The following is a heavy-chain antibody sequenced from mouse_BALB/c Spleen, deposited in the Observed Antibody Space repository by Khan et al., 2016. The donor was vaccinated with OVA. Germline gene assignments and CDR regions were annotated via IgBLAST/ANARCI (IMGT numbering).Heavy chain of an antibody. Sequence: VQLQQSGAELARPGASVKMSCKASGYTFTTYTIHWVKQGPGQGLEWIGYIIPTNDYANYNQKFKDRATLTADKSSSTAYMPLSSLTSEDSALYYCAREGSYYRSDGWFAYWGQGTLVTVSA. J-gene: IGHJ3*01. CDR2: IIPTNDYA. CDR1: GYTFTTYT. CDR3: AREGSYYRSDGWFAY. V-gene: IGHV1-4*01. D-gene: IGHD2-14*01.